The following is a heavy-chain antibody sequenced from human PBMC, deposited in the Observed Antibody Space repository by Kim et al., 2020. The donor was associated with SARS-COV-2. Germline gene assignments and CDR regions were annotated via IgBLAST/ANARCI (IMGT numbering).Heavy chain of an antibody. J-gene: IGHJ4*02. CDR1: GFTFSNAW. Sequence: GGSLRLSCAASGFTFSNAWMSWVRQAPGKGLEWVGRIKSKTDGGTTDYAAPVKGRFTISRDDSKNTLYLQMNSLKTEDTAVYYCTARIAAAGTRGYFDYWGQGTLVTVSS. V-gene: IGHV3-15*01. D-gene: IGHD6-13*01. CDR2: IKSKTDGGTT. CDR3: TARIAAAGTRGYFDY.